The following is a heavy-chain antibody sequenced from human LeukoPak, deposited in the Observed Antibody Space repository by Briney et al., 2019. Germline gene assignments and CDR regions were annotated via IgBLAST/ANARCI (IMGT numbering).Heavy chain of an antibody. J-gene: IGHJ6*03. CDR3: ATYRGTDYGDWGYYYYYMDV. CDR1: GYTLTELS. D-gene: IGHD4-17*01. V-gene: IGHV1-24*01. Sequence: ASVKVSCKVSGYTLTELSMHWVRQAPGKGLEWMGGFDPEDGETIYAQKFQGRVTMTEDTSTGTAYMELSSLRSEDTAVYYCATYRGTDYGDWGYYYYYMDVWGKGTTVTVSS. CDR2: FDPEDGET.